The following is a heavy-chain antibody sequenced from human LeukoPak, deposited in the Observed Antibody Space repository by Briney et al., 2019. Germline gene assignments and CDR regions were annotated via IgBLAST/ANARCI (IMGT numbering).Heavy chain of an antibody. CDR3: ARDWLGGGPFIAWAFDI. CDR1: GFTFSSYS. J-gene: IGHJ3*02. CDR2: ISYDGSNK. Sequence: GGSLRLSCAASGFTFSSYSMNWVRQAPGKGLEWVAVISYDGSNKYYADSVKGRFTISRDNSKNTLYLQMNSLRAEDTAVYYCARDWLGGGPFIAWAFDIWGQGTMVTVSS. V-gene: IGHV3-30*03. D-gene: IGHD3-16*01.